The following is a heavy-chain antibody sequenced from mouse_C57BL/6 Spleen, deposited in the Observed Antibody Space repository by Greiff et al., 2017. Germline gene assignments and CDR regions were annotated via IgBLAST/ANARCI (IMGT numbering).Heavy chain of an antibody. CDR1: GYTFTSYW. CDR3: ARKGGYDGYYVFDY. J-gene: IGHJ2*01. D-gene: IGHD2-3*01. V-gene: IGHV1-53*01. CDR2: INPSNGGT. Sequence: VQLQQPGTELVKPGASVKLSCKASGYTFTSYWMHWVKQRPGQGLEWIGNINPSNGGTNYNEKFKSKATLTVDKSSSTAYMQLSSLTSEDSAVYYWARKGGYDGYYVFDYWGQGTTLTVSS.